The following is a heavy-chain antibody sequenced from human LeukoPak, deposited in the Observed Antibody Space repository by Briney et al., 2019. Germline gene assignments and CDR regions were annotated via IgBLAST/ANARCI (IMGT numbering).Heavy chain of an antibody. CDR2: IWYDGSNK. Sequence: GGSLRLSCAASGFTFSSYAMHWVRQAPGKGLKWVAVIWYDGSNKYYADSVKGRFTISRDHSKNTLYLQMKSLRAEDTAVYYCARELEIAVAGTLGYWGQGTLVTVSS. D-gene: IGHD6-19*01. J-gene: IGHJ4*02. V-gene: IGHV3-33*01. CDR3: ARELEIAVAGTLGY. CDR1: GFTFSSYA.